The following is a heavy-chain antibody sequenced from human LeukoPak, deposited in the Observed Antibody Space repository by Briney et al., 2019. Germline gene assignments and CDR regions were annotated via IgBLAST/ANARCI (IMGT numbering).Heavy chain of an antibody. CDR1: GFTFSSYS. J-gene: IGHJ3*02. CDR3: AKRPNYDFAFDI. CDR2: ISGSGGST. D-gene: IGHD3-3*01. V-gene: IGHV3-23*01. Sequence: PGGSLRLSCAASGFTFSSYSMNWVRQAPGKGLEWVSAISGSGGSTYYADSVKGRFTISRDNSKNTLYLQMNSLRAEDTAVYYCAKRPNYDFAFDIWGQGTMVTVSS.